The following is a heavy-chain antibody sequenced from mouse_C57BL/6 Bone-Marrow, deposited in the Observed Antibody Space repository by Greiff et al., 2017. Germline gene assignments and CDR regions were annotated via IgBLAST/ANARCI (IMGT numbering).Heavy chain of an antibody. CDR1: GFSLTSYG. D-gene: IGHD6-1*01. V-gene: IGHV2-2*01. CDR3: ARKPRGYFDV. CDR2: IWRGGST. J-gene: IGHJ1*03. Sequence: QVQLQQSGPGLVQPSQSLSITCTVSGFSLTSYGVHWVRQSPGKGLEWLGVIWRGGSTDYNAAFISRLSISKDNSKSQVFFKMNSLQADDTAIYYCARKPRGYFDVWGTGTTVTVSS.